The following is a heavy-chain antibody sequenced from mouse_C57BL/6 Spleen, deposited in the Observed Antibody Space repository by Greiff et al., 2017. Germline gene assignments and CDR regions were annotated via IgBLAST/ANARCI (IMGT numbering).Heavy chain of an antibody. CDR1: GFTFSSYA. Sequence: DVMLVESGEGLVKPGGSLKLSCAASGFTFSSYAMSWVRQTPEKRLEWVAYISSGGDYIYYADTVKGRFTISRDNARNTLYLQMSSLKSEDTAMYYCTRAGTIVTYFDYWGQGTTLTVSS. CDR2: ISSGGDYI. J-gene: IGHJ2*01. V-gene: IGHV5-9-1*02. D-gene: IGHD2-5*01. CDR3: TRAGTIVTYFDY.